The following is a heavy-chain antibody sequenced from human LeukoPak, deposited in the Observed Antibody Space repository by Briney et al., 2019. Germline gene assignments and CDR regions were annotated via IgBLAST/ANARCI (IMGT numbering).Heavy chain of an antibody. J-gene: IGHJ4*02. CDR3: VRGGSAAAAVFDY. V-gene: IGHV4-4*07. CDR1: GGSISGYY. Sequence: SETLSLTCTVSGGSISGYYWSWIRQPAGKELEWIGRIHTSGTTNYNPSLTRRVTMSVDTSESQFSLKLTSVTAADTAVYYCVRGGSAAAAVFDYWGQGTLVTVSS. D-gene: IGHD6-13*01. CDR2: IHTSGTT.